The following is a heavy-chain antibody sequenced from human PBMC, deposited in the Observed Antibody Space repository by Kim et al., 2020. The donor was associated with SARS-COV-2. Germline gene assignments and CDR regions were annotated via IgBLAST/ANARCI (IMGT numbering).Heavy chain of an antibody. J-gene: IGHJ3*02. CDR1: GGSISSYY. CDR3: ARARPYPGLDI. Sequence: SETLSLTCTVSGGSISSYYWSWIRQPPGKGLEWIGYIYYSGSTNYNPSLKSRVTISVDTSKNQFSLKLSSVTAADTAVYYCARARPYPGLDIWGQGTMVTVSS. V-gene: IGHV4-59*13. CDR2: IYYSGST.